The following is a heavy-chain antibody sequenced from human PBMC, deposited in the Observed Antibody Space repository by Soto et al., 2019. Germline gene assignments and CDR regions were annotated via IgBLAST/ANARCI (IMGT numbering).Heavy chain of an antibody. D-gene: IGHD4-17*01. CDR3: AKDDYGYGWFDP. V-gene: IGHV3-23*01. J-gene: IGHJ5*02. CDR2: ISGSGGST. Sequence: PGGSLRLSCAASGFTFSSYAMSWVRQAPGKGLEWVSAISGSGGSTYYAESVKGRFTISRDNSKNTLYLQMNSLRAEDTAVYYCAKDDYGYGWFDPWGQGTLVTSPQ. CDR1: GFTFSSYA.